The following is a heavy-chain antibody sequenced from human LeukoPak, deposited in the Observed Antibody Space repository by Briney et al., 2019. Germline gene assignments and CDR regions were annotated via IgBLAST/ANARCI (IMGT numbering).Heavy chain of an antibody. CDR1: GFTFGDYA. Sequence: GGSLRLSRTASGFTFGDYAMSWFRQAPGKGLEWVGFIRSKAYGGTTEYAASVKGRFTISRDDSKSIAYLQMNSLKTEDTAVYYCTRDGDFWSGYYFDYWGQGTLVTVSS. D-gene: IGHD3-3*01. V-gene: IGHV3-49*03. J-gene: IGHJ4*02. CDR3: TRDGDFWSGYYFDY. CDR2: IRSKAYGGTT.